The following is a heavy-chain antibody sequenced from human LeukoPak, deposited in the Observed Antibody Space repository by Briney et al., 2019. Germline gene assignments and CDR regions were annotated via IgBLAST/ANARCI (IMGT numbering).Heavy chain of an antibody. D-gene: IGHD3-10*01. J-gene: IGHJ4*02. CDR2: FDPEDGET. Sequence: ASVKVSCKVSGYTLTELSMHWVRQAPGKGLEWMGGFDPEDGETIYAQKFQGRVTMTEDTSTDTAYMELSSLRSEDTAVYYCATDTHTYYYGSGSSKFDYWGQGTLVTVSS. V-gene: IGHV1-24*01. CDR1: GYTLTELS. CDR3: ATDTHTYYYGSGSSKFDY.